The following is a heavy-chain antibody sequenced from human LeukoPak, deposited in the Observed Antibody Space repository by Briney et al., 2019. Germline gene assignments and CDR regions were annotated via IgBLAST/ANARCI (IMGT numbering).Heavy chain of an antibody. D-gene: IGHD6-19*01. V-gene: IGHV3-48*03. CDR1: GFTFGDYA. J-gene: IGHJ4*02. CDR3: ARGPNTSGWSY. Sequence: GGSLRLSCTASGFTFGDYAMSWVRQAPGKGLEWVSYISSSAGTIYYADSVKGRFTISRDNAKNSLYLQMNSLRAEDTAVYYCARGPNTSGWSYWGQGTLVTVSS. CDR2: ISSSAGTI.